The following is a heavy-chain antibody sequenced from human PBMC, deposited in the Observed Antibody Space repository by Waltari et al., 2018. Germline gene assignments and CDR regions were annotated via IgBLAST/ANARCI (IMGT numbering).Heavy chain of an antibody. V-gene: IGHV4-30-4*08. CDR3: ARENRAGWDRYFDL. CDR2: IYYSGST. J-gene: IGHJ2*01. D-gene: IGHD1-26*01. Sequence: QVQLQESGPGLVKPSQTLSLTCTVSGGSIRSGDYYWSWIRKPPGKGLEWIAYIYYSGSTYYNPSLKSRITISLDTSRNQFSLNLSSVTAADTAVYYCARENRAGWDRYFDLWGRGTLVTVSS. CDR1: GGSIRSGDYY.